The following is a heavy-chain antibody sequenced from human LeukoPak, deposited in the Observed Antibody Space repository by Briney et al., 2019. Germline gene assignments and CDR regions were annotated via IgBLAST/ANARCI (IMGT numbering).Heavy chain of an antibody. CDR3: ARGHDNWNDFDY. D-gene: IGHD1-1*01. CDR1: GYTFTSYD. V-gene: IGHV1-8*01. CDR2: MNPNSGNT. Sequence: ASVKVSCKASGYTFTSYDINWARQATGQGLEWMGWMNPNSGNTGYAQKFQGRVTMTRNTSISTAYMELSSLRSEDTAVYYCARGHDNWNDFDYWGQGTLVTVSS. J-gene: IGHJ4*02.